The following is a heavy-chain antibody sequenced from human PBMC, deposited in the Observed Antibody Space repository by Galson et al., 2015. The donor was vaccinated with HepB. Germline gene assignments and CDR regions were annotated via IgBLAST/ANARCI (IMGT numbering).Heavy chain of an antibody. J-gene: IGHJ4*02. CDR2: INQDGTDK. Sequence: SLRLSCAASEFTFSRYWMSWVRQAPGKGLEWVANINQDGTDKYYVDSVKGRFTISRDNPKNSLYLQMNSLKAEDTAVYYCARGGSRWFDYWGQGTLVTVSS. D-gene: IGHD4-23*01. CDR1: EFTFSRYW. CDR3: ARGGSRWFDY. V-gene: IGHV3-7*01.